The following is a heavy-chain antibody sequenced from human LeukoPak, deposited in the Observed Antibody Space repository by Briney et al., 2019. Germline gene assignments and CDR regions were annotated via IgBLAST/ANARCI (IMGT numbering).Heavy chain of an antibody. J-gene: IGHJ6*02. CDR1: GFTFSSYG. D-gene: IGHD2-2*01. CDR3: AKDSRCSSTSCSDYYYYGMDV. V-gene: IGHV3-30*18. CDR2: ISYEGSNK. Sequence: GGSLRLSCAASGFTFSSYGMHWVRQAPGKGLEWVAVISYEGSNKYYADSVKGRFTISRDNSKNTLYLQMNSLRAEDTAVYYCAKDSRCSSTSCSDYYYYGMDVWGQGTTVTVSS.